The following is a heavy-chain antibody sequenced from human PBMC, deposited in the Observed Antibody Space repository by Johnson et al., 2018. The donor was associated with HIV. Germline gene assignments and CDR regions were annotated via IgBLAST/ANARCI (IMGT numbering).Heavy chain of an antibody. Sequence: EVQLVESGGGLVQPGGSLRLSCAASGFTFSSYDMHWVRQATGTGLEWVSAIGTAGDTYYPGSVKGRFTISRENAKNSLYLQMNSLRAGDTAVYYCARGGVTGEDHAFDIWGQGTKVTVSS. CDR1: GFTFSSYD. J-gene: IGHJ3*02. D-gene: IGHD7-27*01. CDR2: IGTAGDT. CDR3: ARGGVTGEDHAFDI. V-gene: IGHV3-13*01.